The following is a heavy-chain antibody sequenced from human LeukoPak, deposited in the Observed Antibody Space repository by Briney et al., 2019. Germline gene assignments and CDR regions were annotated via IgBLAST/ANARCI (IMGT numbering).Heavy chain of an antibody. CDR3: ARDRSGYPDY. CDR2: IYYSGST. J-gene: IGHJ4*02. CDR1: GGSISSSSYY. V-gene: IGHV4-39*07. D-gene: IGHD3-3*01. Sequence: SETLSLTCTVSGGSISSSSYYWGWIRQPPGKGLEWIGSIYYSGSTYYNPSLKSRVTISVDTSKNQFSLKLSSVTAADTAVYYCARDRSGYPDYWGQGTLVTVSS.